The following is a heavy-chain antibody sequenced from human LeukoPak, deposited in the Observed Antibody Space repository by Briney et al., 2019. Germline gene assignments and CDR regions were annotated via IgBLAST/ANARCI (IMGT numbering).Heavy chain of an antibody. V-gene: IGHV1-2*02. CDR3: ARGLYSYGYRGHYYYMDV. CDR1: GYTFTGYY. Sequence: ASVKVSCKASGYTFTGYYMHWVRQAPGQGLEWMGWINPNSGGTNYAQKFQGRVTMTRDTSISTAYMELSRLRSDDTAVYYCARGLYSYGYRGHYYYMDVWGKGTTVTVSS. D-gene: IGHD5-18*01. J-gene: IGHJ6*03. CDR2: INPNSGGT.